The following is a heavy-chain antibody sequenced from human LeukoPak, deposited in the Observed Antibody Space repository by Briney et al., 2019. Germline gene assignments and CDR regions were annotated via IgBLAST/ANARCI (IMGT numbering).Heavy chain of an antibody. CDR3: ARDHLFCSGGNCYWTGFDY. J-gene: IGHJ4*02. CDR2: INPGGGST. Sequence: GASVKVSCKASGYTLTIYYIHWVRQSPGQGLEWMGIINPGGGSTSYAQKLQGRVTMTRDTSTGTFYMDLSSLRSEDTAVYYCARDHLFCSGGNCYWTGFDYWGQGTLVTVSS. D-gene: IGHD2-15*01. CDR1: GYTLTIYY. V-gene: IGHV1-46*04.